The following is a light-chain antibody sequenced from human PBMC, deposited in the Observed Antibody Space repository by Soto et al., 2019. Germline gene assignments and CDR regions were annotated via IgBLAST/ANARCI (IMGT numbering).Light chain of an antibody. CDR2: DVT. Sequence: QSVLTQPASVSGSPGQSITISCTGTSSDVGGYNYVSWYQQHPVKAPKLMTYDVTNRPSGVSDRFSGSKSGNTASLTISGLQAEDVADYYCSSYTSSSTPYVFGTGTKLTVL. V-gene: IGLV2-14*01. CDR3: SSYTSSSTPYV. CDR1: SSDVGGYNY. J-gene: IGLJ1*01.